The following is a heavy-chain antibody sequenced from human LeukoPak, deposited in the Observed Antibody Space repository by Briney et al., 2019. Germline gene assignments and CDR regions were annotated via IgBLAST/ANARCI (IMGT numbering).Heavy chain of an antibody. Sequence: GGSLRLSCAASGFTISSYETAWVRQARGKGLEWVATLSRDGSRKHYVHSVKGRFTISRDNAKNSVSLQMSSLTVEDAAVYYCVRDTFNGNDHGGFDIWGQGTLVTVSS. CDR2: LSRDGSRK. V-gene: IGHV3-7*01. J-gene: IGHJ3*02. D-gene: IGHD5-12*01. CDR3: VRDTFNGNDHGGFDI. CDR1: GFTISSYE.